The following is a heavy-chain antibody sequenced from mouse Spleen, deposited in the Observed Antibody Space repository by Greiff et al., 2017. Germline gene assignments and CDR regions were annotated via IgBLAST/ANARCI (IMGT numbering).Heavy chain of an antibody. CDR2: IWSGGST. D-gene: IGHD4-1*01. CDR1: GFSLTSYG. CDR3: ARVELGRGGGFAY. J-gene: IGHJ3*01. V-gene: IGHV2-2*01. Sequence: QVQLKESGPGLVQPSQSLSITCTVSGFSLTSYGVHWVRQSPGKGLEWLGVIWSGGSTDYNAAFISRLSISKDNSKSQVFFKMNSLQADDTAIYYCARVELGRGGGFAYWGQGTLVTVSA.